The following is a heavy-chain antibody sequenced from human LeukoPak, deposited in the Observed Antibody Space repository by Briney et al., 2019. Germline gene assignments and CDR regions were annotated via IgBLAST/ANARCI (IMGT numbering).Heavy chain of an antibody. Sequence: SETLSLTCAVSGGSISSGGYSWSWIRQPPGKGLEWIGYIYHSGSTYYNPSLKSRVTISVDRPKNQFSLKLNSVTAADTAVYYCARVGSLLDAFDIWGRGTMVTVSS. D-gene: IGHD1-1*01. J-gene: IGHJ3*02. V-gene: IGHV4-30-2*01. CDR1: GGSISSGGYS. CDR2: IYHSGST. CDR3: ARVGSLLDAFDI.